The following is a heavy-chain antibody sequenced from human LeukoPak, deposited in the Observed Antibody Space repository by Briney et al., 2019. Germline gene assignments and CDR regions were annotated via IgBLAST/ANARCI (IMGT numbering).Heavy chain of an antibody. V-gene: IGHV4-59*01. CDR1: GGSISSYY. CDR3: ARGGPWFGELRGYFVY. CDR2: IYYSGST. Sequence: SETLSLTCTVSGGSISSYYWSWIRQPPAKGLEWIGYIYYSGSTNYNPSLKSRVTISVDTSKNQFSLKLSSVTAADTGVYYCARGGPWFGELRGYFVYWGRGTLVTVSS. J-gene: IGHJ4*02. D-gene: IGHD3-10*01.